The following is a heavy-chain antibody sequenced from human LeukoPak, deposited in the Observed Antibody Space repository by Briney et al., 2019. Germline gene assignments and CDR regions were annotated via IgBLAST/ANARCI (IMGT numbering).Heavy chain of an antibody. CDR1: GFTFSSYP. CDR2: IGSSGGNT. V-gene: IGHV3-23*01. Sequence: GGSLRLSCAASGFTFSSYPMSWVRQAPGKGLEWVSAIGSSGGNTYYPDSVKGRFTISRDNSKNTLYLQMNSLRAEDTAVYYCAKDSDRKDYYDSSGYWAVDYWGQGTLVTVSS. CDR3: AKDSDRKDYYDSSGYWAVDY. J-gene: IGHJ4*02. D-gene: IGHD3-22*01.